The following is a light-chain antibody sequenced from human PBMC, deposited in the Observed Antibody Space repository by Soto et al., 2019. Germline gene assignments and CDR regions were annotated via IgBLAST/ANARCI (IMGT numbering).Light chain of an antibody. CDR3: QQYNSYS. V-gene: IGKV1-5*01. Sequence: DIQMTQTPSTLSPSVGDRVTITCRASQSITSWLAWYQQKPGTAPKVLIYHASNLQSGVPSRFSGSGSGTEFTLTISSLQPDDFATYYCQQYNSYSFGQGTKVDIK. CDR1: QSITSW. J-gene: IGKJ1*01. CDR2: HAS.